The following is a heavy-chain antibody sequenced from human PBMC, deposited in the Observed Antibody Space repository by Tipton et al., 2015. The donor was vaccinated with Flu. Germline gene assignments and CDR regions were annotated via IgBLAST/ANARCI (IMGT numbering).Heavy chain of an antibody. CDR1: GDSLSSYY. J-gene: IGHJ5*02. CDR2: VYYSGTT. CDR3: ARRDYSNYVSDPKSWFDP. Sequence: TLSLTCTVSGDSLSSYYWSWIRQSPGKGLEWIGQVYYSGTTNYNPSLKSRVTISLDKSKNQFSLNLKSVTAADLAVYYCARRDYSNYVSDPKSWFDPWGQGTLVAVSS. D-gene: IGHD4-11*01. V-gene: IGHV4-59*08.